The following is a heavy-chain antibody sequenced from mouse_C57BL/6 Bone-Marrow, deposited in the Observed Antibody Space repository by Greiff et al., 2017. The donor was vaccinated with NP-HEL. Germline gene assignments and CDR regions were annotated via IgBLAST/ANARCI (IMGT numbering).Heavy chain of an antibody. CDR1: GFTFSDYY. CDR2: ISNGGGST. V-gene: IGHV5-12*01. Sequence: VMLVESGGGLVQPGGSLKLSCAAFGFTFSDYYMYWVRQTPEKRLEWVAYISNGGGSTYYPDTVKGRFPIASNNAKNTLYLQMMRLNTEDTAMYYVASRALLRHYAMDYWGQGTSVTVSS. D-gene: IGHD1-1*01. CDR3: ASRALLRHYAMDY. J-gene: IGHJ4*01.